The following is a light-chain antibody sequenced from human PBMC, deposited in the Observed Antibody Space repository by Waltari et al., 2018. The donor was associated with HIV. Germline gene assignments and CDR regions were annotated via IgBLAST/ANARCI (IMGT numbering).Light chain of an antibody. J-gene: IGLJ2*01. CDR3: SCRDTDSIPQIL. Sequence: SSELPQDPSVSVAFGQTGRINCQGESLRSYYVSWYQQKPGQAPVLLIYDKNKRPSGIPDRFSGSTSRNTATLTITGAQSEDEADYFCSCRDTDSIPQILFGGGTKVTVL. V-gene: IGLV3-19*01. CDR2: DKN. CDR1: SLRSYY.